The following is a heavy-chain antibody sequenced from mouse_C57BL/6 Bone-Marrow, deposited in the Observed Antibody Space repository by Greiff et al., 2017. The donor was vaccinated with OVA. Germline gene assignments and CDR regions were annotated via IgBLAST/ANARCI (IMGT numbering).Heavy chain of an antibody. Sequence: QVQLQQPGAELVKPGASVTLSCKASGYSFTSYWMHWVKQRPGQGLEWIGMIHPNSGSTNYNEKFKSKATLTVDKSSSTAYMQLSSLTSEDSAVYYCAPITTVSFDYWGQGTTLTVSS. CDR2: IHPNSGST. CDR1: GYSFTSYW. J-gene: IGHJ2*01. V-gene: IGHV1-64*01. CDR3: APITTVSFDY. D-gene: IGHD1-1*01.